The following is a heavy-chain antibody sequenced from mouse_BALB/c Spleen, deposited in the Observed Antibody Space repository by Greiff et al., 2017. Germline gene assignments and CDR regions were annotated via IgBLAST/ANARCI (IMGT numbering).Heavy chain of an antibody. CDR2: ISYDGSN. CDR3: ARDYDGRSYFDY. Sequence: VQLKESGPGLVKPSQSLSLTCSVTGYSITSGYYWNWIRQFPGNKLELMGYISYDGSNNYNPSLKNRISITRDTSKNQFFLKLNSVTTEDTATYYCARDYDGRSYFDYWGQGTTLTVSS. CDR1: GYSITSGYY. V-gene: IGHV3-6*02. D-gene: IGHD1-1*01. J-gene: IGHJ2*01.